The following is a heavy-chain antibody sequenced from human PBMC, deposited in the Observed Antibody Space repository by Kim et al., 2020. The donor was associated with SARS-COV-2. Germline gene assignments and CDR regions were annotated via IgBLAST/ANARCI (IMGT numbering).Heavy chain of an antibody. D-gene: IGHD5-12*01. CDR2: ISWDGGST. CDR3: AKSGGYDLQGGFFDY. J-gene: IGHJ4*02. Sequence: GGSLRLSCAASGFTFDDYTMHWVRQAPGKGLEWVSLISWDGGSTYYADSVKGRFTISRDNSKNSLYLQMNSLRTEDTALYYCAKSGGYDLQGGFFDYWGQGTLVTVSS. V-gene: IGHV3-43*01. CDR1: GFTFDDYT.